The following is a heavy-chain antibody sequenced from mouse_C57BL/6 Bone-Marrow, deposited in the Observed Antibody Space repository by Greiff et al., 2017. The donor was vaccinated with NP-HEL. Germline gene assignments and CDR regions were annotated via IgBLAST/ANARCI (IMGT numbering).Heavy chain of an antibody. CDR2: ISSGGSYT. V-gene: IGHV5-6*01. CDR3: ASHLGGVVADY. J-gene: IGHJ2*01. CDR1: GFTFSSYG. D-gene: IGHD1-1*01. Sequence: EVKVVESGGDLVKPGGSLKLSCAASGFTFSSYGMSWVRQTPDKRLEWVATISSGGSYTYYPDSVKGRFTISRDNAKNTLYLQMSSLKSEDTARYYCASHLGGVVADYWGQGTTLTVSS.